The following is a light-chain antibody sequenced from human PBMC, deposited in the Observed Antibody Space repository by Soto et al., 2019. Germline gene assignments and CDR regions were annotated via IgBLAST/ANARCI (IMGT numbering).Light chain of an antibody. V-gene: IGLV2-14*03. Sequence: QSVLTQPASVSGSPGQSITISCTGTSSDVGGYNYVSWYQQHPGKAPKLMIYDVNNRPSGVSNRFSGSKSGNTASLTISGLQAEDEADYYCSSYTSSSAPCVFGTGTKLTVL. CDR1: SSDVGGYNY. CDR2: DVN. CDR3: SSYTSSSAPCV. J-gene: IGLJ1*01.